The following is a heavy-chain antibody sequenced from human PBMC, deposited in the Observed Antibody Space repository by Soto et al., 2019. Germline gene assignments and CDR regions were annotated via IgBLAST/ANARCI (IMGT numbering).Heavy chain of an antibody. CDR3: ARDPRSGYDSSGYYYTGAFDI. J-gene: IGHJ3*02. CDR2: IYYSGST. D-gene: IGHD3-22*01. V-gene: IGHV4-31*02. Sequence: LSISCAVCGGSISSGGYYWRWKSQHPGKGLEWIGYIYYSGSTYYNPSLKSRVTISVDTSKNQFSLKLSSVTAADTAVYYCARDPRSGYDSSGYYYTGAFDIWGQGTMVTVSS. CDR1: GGSISSGGYY.